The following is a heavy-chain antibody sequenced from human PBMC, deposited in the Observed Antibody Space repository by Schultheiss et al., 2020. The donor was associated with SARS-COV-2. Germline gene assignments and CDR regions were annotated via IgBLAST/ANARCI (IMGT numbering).Heavy chain of an antibody. J-gene: IGHJ6*02. CDR1: GGTFSSYG. CDR3: ARGQLERRRDYYYYGMDV. V-gene: IGHV1-18*01. Sequence: ASVKVSCKASGGTFSSYGISWVRQAPGQGLEWMGWISGYNGDTNYAQKLQGRVTMTTDTSTSTAYMELRSLRSDDTAVYYCARGQLERRRDYYYYGMDVWGQGTTVTVSS. D-gene: IGHD1-1*01. CDR2: ISGYNGDT.